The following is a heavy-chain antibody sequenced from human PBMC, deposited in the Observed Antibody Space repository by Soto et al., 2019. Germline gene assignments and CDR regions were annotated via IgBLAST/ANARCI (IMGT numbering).Heavy chain of an antibody. D-gene: IGHD2-2*01. V-gene: IGHV3-23*01. CDR3: AKDGIEYQLISNWFDP. J-gene: IGHJ5*02. CDR2: ISGSGGKT. CDR1: GFTFSSYA. Sequence: GGSLRLSCAASGFTFSSYAMSWVRQAPGKGLEWVSAISGSGGKTYYADSVKGRFTISRDNSKNTLYVQMNSLRAEDTAVYYCAKDGIEYQLISNWFDPWGQGTLVTVSS.